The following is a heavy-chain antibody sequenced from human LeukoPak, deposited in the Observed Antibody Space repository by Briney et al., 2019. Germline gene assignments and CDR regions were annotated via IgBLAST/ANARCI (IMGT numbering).Heavy chain of an antibody. CDR2: IYYSGST. J-gene: IGHJ4*02. V-gene: IGHV4-59*01. Sequence: SETLSLTCTVSGGSISSYYWSWIRQPPGKGLEWIGYIYYSGSTNYNPSLKSRVTISVDTSKNQFSLKLSSVTAADTAVYHCARDFLDFDWLLFDYWGQGTLVTVSS. CDR1: GGSISSYY. D-gene: IGHD3-9*01. CDR3: ARDFLDFDWLLFDY.